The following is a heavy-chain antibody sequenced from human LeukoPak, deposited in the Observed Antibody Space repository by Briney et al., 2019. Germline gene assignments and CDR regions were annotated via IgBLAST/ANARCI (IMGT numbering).Heavy chain of an antibody. CDR3: ARGTSSSYYGSGSYPDY. CDR2: ISSSGDFI. CDR1: GFTFSSYS. D-gene: IGHD3-10*01. J-gene: IGHJ4*02. V-gene: IGHV3-21*01. Sequence: GGSLRLSCAASGFTFSSYSMNWVRQAPGKGLEWVSSISSSGDFIYYVDSLKGRFTISRDNAKKSLYLQMNSLRAEDTAVYYCARGTSSSYYGSGSYPDYWGQGTLVTVSS.